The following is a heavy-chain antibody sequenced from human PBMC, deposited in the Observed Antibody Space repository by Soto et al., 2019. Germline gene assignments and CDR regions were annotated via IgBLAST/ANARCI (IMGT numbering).Heavy chain of an antibody. CDR3: ASGAANVLLWFGESYYYYYGMDV. Sequence: SETLSLTCAVYGGSFSGYYWIWIRQPPGKGLEWIGEINHSGSTNYNPSLKSRVTISVDTSKNQFSLKLSSVTAADTAVYYCASGAANVLLWFGESYYYYYGMDVWGQGTTVTVSS. CDR1: GGSFSGYY. D-gene: IGHD3-10*01. CDR2: INHSGST. J-gene: IGHJ6*02. V-gene: IGHV4-34*01.